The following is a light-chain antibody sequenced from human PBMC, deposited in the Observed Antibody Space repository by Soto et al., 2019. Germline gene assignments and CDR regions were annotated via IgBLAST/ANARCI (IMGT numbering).Light chain of an antibody. J-gene: IGLJ1*01. CDR3: SSYTSSSTLNYV. CDR2: DVS. CDR1: SSDVGGYNN. Sequence: QSALTQPASVSGSPGQSITISCTGTSSDVGGYNNVSWYQQHPGKAPKLMIYDVSNRPSGVSTRFSGSKSGNTASLTISGLQAEDEADYYCSSYTSSSTLNYVFGTGTKLTVL. V-gene: IGLV2-14*01.